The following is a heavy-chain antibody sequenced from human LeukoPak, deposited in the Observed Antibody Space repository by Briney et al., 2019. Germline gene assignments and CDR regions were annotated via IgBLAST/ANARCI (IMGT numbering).Heavy chain of an antibody. CDR2: ISAYNGNT. D-gene: IGHD3-10*01. CDR1: GYTFTSYG. Sequence: ASVKVSCKASGYTFTSYGISWVRQAPGQGLEWMGWISAYNGNTNYAQKLQGRVTMTTDTSTSTAYMELRSLRSDDTAVYYCARVLGGIWFGDLGFWFDPWGQGTLVTVSS. V-gene: IGHV1-18*01. J-gene: IGHJ5*02. CDR3: ARVLGGIWFGDLGFWFDP.